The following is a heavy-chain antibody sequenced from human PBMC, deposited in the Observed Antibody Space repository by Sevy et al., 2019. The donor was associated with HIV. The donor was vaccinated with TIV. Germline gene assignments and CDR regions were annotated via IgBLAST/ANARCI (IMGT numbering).Heavy chain of an antibody. CDR3: ATEMGGTKHIDS. V-gene: IGHV1-3*04. CDR2: LNTYNGNT. Sequence: ASVKVSCQASESTFTYSTLHWVRQAPGQRLEWMGWLNTYNGNTKYSQKFQGRVAFIRDTSANTAYMDLRSLTSEDTATYYCATEMGGTKHIDSWGPGTLVTVSS. J-gene: IGHJ4*02. D-gene: IGHD1-1*01. CDR1: ESTFTYST.